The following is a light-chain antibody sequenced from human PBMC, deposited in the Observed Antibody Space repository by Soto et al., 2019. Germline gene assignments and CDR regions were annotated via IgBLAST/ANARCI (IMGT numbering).Light chain of an antibody. CDR3: QQRSNWPST. CDR1: QSVSSY. CDR2: DAS. Sequence: EIVLTQSPATLSLSPGERAALSCRASQSVSSYLAWYQQKPGQAPRLLIYDASKRATGIPARFSASGSGTDFTLAISSLVPEDFEDDFCQQRSNWPSTFGGGTKVEI. J-gene: IGKJ4*01. V-gene: IGKV3-11*01.